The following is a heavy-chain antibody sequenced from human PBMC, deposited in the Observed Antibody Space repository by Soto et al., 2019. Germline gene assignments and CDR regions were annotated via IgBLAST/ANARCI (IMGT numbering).Heavy chain of an antibody. CDR3: ARGQQTRRITIFGVVISGAFDI. CDR2: INPNSGGT. D-gene: IGHD3-3*01. J-gene: IGHJ3*02. V-gene: IGHV1-2*04. CDR1: GYTFTGYY. Sequence: ASVKVSCKASGYTFTGYYMHWVRQAPGRGLEWMGWINPNSGGTNYAQKFQGWVTMTRDTSISTAYMELSRLRSDDTAVYYCARGQQTRRITIFGVVISGAFDIWGQGTMVTVSS.